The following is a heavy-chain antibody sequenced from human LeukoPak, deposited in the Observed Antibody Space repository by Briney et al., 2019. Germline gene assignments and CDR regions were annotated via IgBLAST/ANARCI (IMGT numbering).Heavy chain of an antibody. Sequence: PGGSLRLSCAASGFTFSSYEMNWVRQAPGKGLEWVSYISSSGSTIYYADSVKGRFTISRDNSKNTLYVQMNSLRPEDTAVYYCARDRGGYSYGNYYYYYMDVWGKGTTVTVSS. CDR3: ARDRGGYSYGNYYYYYMDV. D-gene: IGHD5-18*01. CDR1: GFTFSSYE. V-gene: IGHV3-48*03. J-gene: IGHJ6*03. CDR2: ISSSGSTI.